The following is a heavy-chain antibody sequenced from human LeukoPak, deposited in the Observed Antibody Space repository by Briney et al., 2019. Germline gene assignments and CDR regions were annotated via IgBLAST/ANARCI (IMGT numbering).Heavy chain of an antibody. CDR2: IYYSGST. CDR3: ARDKGGWWGGIFDY. J-gene: IGHJ4*02. CDR1: GGSISSYY. Sequence: SETLSLTCTVSGGSISSYYWSWIRQPPGKGLEWIGYIYYSGSTNYSPSLKSRVTISVDTSKNQFSLKLSSVTAADTAVYYCARDKGGWWGGIFDYWGQGTLVTVSS. V-gene: IGHV4-59*01. D-gene: IGHD6-19*01.